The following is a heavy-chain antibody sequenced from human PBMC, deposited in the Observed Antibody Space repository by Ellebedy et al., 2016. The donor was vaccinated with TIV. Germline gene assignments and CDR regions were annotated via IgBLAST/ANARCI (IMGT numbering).Heavy chain of an antibody. D-gene: IGHD3-16*01. CDR2: IKQDGSEK. CDR1: GFTFSSYW. V-gene: IGHV3-7*01. Sequence: GESLKISXAASGFTFSSYWMSWVRQAPGKGLEWVANIKQDGSEKYYVDSVKGRFTISRDNAKNSLYLQMNSLRAENTAVYYCARSVFGFGGGGYWGQGTLVTVSS. J-gene: IGHJ4*02. CDR3: ARSVFGFGGGGY.